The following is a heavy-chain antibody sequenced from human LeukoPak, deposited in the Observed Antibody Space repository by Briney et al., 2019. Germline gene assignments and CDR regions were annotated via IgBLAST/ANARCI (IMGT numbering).Heavy chain of an antibody. D-gene: IGHD3-22*01. Sequence: ASVKVSCKASGGTFSRFTISWVRQAPGQGFEWMGGITPIFGTANFAQKFQGRVSITADESTSTAFMELSSLGSEDTAVYYCAREWGLESSGYYYAYWGQGTLVTVSS. V-gene: IGHV1-69*01. CDR1: GGTFSRFT. J-gene: IGHJ4*02. CDR3: AREWGLESSGYYYAY. CDR2: ITPIFGTA.